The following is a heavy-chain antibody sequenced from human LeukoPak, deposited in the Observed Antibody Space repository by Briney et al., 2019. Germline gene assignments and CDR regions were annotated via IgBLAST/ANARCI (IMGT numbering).Heavy chain of an antibody. CDR2: IGPYNGDT. J-gene: IGHJ6*03. V-gene: IGHV1-18*01. CDR3: ARGPSFSNSLYYYYYYMDV. Sequence: SVKVSCKASGYTFTTYGISWVRQAPGQGLEWVGWIGPYNGDTNYAQKLQGRVTMTTDTSTSTAYMELRSLRADDTAVYFCARGPSFSNSLYYYYYYMDVWAKGTAVTVSS. CDR1: GYTFTTYG. D-gene: IGHD4-11*01.